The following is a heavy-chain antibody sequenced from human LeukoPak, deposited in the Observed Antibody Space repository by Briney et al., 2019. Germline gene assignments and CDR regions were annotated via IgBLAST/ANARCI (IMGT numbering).Heavy chain of an antibody. Sequence: GSLRLSCAAPGFTFSSYWMHWVRQAPGKGLVWVSRIKGDGSSTLYADSVKGRFTISRDNTKNTLYLQMNSLRVEDTAVYYCARDGTTVVPSDYWGQGTLVTVSS. J-gene: IGHJ4*02. V-gene: IGHV3-74*01. D-gene: IGHD4-23*01. CDR3: ARDGTTVVPSDY. CDR2: IKGDGSST. CDR1: GFTFSSYW.